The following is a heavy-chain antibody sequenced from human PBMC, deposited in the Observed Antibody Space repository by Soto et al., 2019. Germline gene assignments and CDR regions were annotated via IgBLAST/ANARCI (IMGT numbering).Heavy chain of an antibody. D-gene: IGHD2-8*02. V-gene: IGHV4-4*02. J-gene: IGHJ5*02. Sequence: QVHLQESGPGLVKPSEPLSLTSAVSGASIGSAGWGSWVRQPPGKGLEWIAEIFHDGNTNYSPSLKSRVTISVDKSQNQFSLNVYSVTAADTAVYYCARHEGWTGPDQWGQGTLVTVSS. CDR2: IFHDGNT. CDR3: ARHEGWTGPDQ. CDR1: GASIGSAGW.